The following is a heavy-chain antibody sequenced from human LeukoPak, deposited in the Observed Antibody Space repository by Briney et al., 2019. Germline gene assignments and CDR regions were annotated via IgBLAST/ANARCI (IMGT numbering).Heavy chain of an antibody. CDR1: GYTFTNYW. V-gene: IGHV5-51*01. CDR3: ARHDRDVLTGYYSFDY. CDR2: IYPGDSDT. D-gene: IGHD3-9*01. J-gene: IGHJ4*02. Sequence: GESLKISCKGSGYTFTNYWIAWVRQMPGKGLEWMGIIYPGDSDTRYSPSFQGQDTISADKSITTAHLQWSSLKASDTAIYYCARHDRDVLTGYYSFDYWGQGTLVTVSS.